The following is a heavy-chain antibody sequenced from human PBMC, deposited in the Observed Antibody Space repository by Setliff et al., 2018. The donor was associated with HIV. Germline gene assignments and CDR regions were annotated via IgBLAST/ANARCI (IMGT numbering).Heavy chain of an antibody. V-gene: IGHV1-18*01. CDR3: ARDSDNFWSGYYAAFDY. CDR2: ISADNGNT. D-gene: IGHD3-3*01. J-gene: IGHJ4*02. Sequence: ASVKVSCKAPGYTFSSYGVNWVRQAPGQGLEWMGWISADNGNTKYAQKFQGRVTITTDTSTRTVYMELSSLKSEDTAVYYCARDSDNFWSGYYAAFDYWGQGTLVTVSS. CDR1: GYTFSSYG.